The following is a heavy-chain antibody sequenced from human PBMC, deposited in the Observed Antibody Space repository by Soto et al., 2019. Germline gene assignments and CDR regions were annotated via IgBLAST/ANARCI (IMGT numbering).Heavy chain of an antibody. D-gene: IGHD3-9*01. J-gene: IGHJ5*02. CDR3: AAFDPGPMGFDP. V-gene: IGHV1-58*01. Sequence: VKVSCKASGFTFSSSAVQWVRQARGQRLEWIGKIVVGSGNTNYAQKFQERVTITRDISTSTAYMELSSLRSEDTAFYYCAAFDPGPMGFDPWGQGTLVTVSS. CDR1: GFTFSSSA. CDR2: IVVGSGNT.